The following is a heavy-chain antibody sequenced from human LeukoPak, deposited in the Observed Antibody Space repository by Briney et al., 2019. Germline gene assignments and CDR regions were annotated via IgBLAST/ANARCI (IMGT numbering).Heavy chain of an antibody. J-gene: IGHJ5*02. CDR3: VRGSSGNVVRGVAWAWFDP. D-gene: IGHD3-10*01. Sequence: GGSLRLSCVASGFTFRNYWMTWVRQAPGKGLEWVANIKPDGSEKYYVDSVRGRLTISRDNAKDSLYLQMNRLRAEDTAVYYCVRGSSGNVVRGVAWAWFDPWGQGTLVTVSS. V-gene: IGHV3-7*05. CDR2: IKPDGSEK. CDR1: GFTFRNYW.